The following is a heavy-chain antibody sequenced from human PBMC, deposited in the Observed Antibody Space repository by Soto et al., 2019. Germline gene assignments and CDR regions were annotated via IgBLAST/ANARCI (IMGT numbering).Heavy chain of an antibody. CDR3: ASGGPEVWGTGSIYYGLDV. CDR2: ISGSGAST. D-gene: IGHD2-8*02. Sequence: GGSLRLSCVGSEFTFSLYVIGWVRQAPGKGPEWVSFISGSGASTYYADSVKGRFAISRDNSKNTVYLQMNNLRCEDTAIYSCASGGPEVWGTGSIYYGLDVWGPGRSVTV. CDR1: EFTFSLYV. J-gene: IGHJ6*02. V-gene: IGHV3-23*01.